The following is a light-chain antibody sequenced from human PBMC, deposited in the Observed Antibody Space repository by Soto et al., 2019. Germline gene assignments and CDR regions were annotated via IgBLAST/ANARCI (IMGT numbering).Light chain of an antibody. CDR1: SSDVGGYKY. V-gene: IGLV2-14*01. CDR3: SSYTSSSTWV. J-gene: IGLJ3*02. CDR2: AVN. Sequence: QSALTQPASVSGSPGQSITISCTETSSDVGGYKYVSWYQHHPGQAPKLMIHAVNSRPSGVSTRFSGSKSGNTASLTISGLQPEDEADYYCSSYTSSSTWVFGGGTKVTVL.